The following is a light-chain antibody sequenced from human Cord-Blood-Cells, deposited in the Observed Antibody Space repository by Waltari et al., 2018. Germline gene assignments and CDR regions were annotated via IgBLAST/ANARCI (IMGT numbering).Light chain of an antibody. V-gene: IGLV2-14*01. CDR3: SSYTSSSTYV. CDR1: SSDVGGYNY. CDR2: EVS. J-gene: IGLJ1*01. Sequence: QSALTQPASVSGSPGQSITLSCTGTSSDVGGYNYFSWYQQHPGKAPKLMIYEVSNRPSGVSNRFSGSKSGNTASLTISGLQAEDEADYYCSSYTSSSTYVFGTGTKVTVL.